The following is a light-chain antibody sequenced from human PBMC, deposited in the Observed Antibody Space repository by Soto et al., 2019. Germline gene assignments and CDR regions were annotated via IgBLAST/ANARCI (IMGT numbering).Light chain of an antibody. CDR2: AAS. CDR1: QXISXX. CDR3: QQSFSPLWT. Sequence: DIQMTQSPSSLSASVGDRVTITCRASQXISXXLNWYQQKPGKAPKLLIYAASSMQSGVPSRFXGSGSETDXXXXISXXQPDDSATYYCQQSFSPLWTFGQGTKVEV. V-gene: IGKV1-39*01. J-gene: IGKJ1*01.